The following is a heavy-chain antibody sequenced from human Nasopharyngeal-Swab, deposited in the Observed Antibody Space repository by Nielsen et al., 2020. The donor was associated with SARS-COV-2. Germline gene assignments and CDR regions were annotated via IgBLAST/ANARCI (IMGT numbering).Heavy chain of an antibody. Sequence: SETLSLTCTVSGGSVSSGSYYWSWIRQPPGKGLEWIGYIYYSGSTNYNPSLKSRVTISVDTSKNQFSLKLSSVTAADTAVYYCARGGSGVGELIWYYYYMDVWGKGTTVTVSS. CDR3: ARGGSGVGELIWYYYYMDV. J-gene: IGHJ6*03. D-gene: IGHD3-10*01. CDR2: IYYSGST. V-gene: IGHV4-61*01. CDR1: GGSVSSGSYY.